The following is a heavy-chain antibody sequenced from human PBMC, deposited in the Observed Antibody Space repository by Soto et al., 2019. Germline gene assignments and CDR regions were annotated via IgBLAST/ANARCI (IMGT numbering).Heavy chain of an antibody. V-gene: IGHV4-31*03. Sequence: SETLSLTCTVSGGSISSGGYYWSWIRRHPGKGLEWIGYIYYSGSTNYNPSLKSRVTISVDTSKNQFSLKLSSVTAAGTAVYYCARDGGRYYGSGIDPWGQGTLVTVSS. CDR3: ARDGGRYYGSGIDP. CDR2: IYYSGST. D-gene: IGHD3-10*01. CDR1: GGSISSGGYY. J-gene: IGHJ5*02.